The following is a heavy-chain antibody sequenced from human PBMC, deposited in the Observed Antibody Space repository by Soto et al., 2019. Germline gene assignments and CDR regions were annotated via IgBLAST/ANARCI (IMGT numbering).Heavy chain of an antibody. CDR3: ARDLNYYYGSGSPADY. D-gene: IGHD3-10*01. CDR1: GGSISSYY. Sequence: SETLSLTCTVSGGSISSYYWSWIRQPPGKGLEWIGYIYYSGSTNYNPSLKSRVTISVDTSKNQFSLKLSSVTAADTAVYYCARDLNYYYGSGSPADYWGQGTLVTVSS. V-gene: IGHV4-59*01. J-gene: IGHJ4*02. CDR2: IYYSGST.